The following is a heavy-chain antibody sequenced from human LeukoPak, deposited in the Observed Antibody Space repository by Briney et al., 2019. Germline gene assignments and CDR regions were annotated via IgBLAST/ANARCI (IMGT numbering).Heavy chain of an antibody. Sequence: GGSLRLSCAASGFTFRSHWMSWVRQPPGDELEWVASIKQEGSEKYYVDSVRGRFTVSRDNAKNSLYLQMNSLRAEDTAVYYCARRVPYSSSSVYFEFWGLGTLVTVSS. CDR1: GFTFRSHW. J-gene: IGHJ4*02. CDR2: IKQEGSEK. V-gene: IGHV3-7*01. D-gene: IGHD6-6*01. CDR3: ARRVPYSSSSVYFEF.